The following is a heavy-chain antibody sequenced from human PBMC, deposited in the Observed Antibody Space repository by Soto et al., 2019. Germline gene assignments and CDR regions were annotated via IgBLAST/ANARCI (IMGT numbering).Heavy chain of an antibody. V-gene: IGHV3-13*01. CDR3: ARRLAVASTRTPYYYYYYGMDV. J-gene: IGHJ6*02. D-gene: IGHD6-19*01. CDR2: IGTAGDT. CDR1: GFTFSSYD. Sequence: EVQLVESGGGLVQPGGSLRLSCAASGFTFSSYDMHWVRQATGKGLEWVSAIGTAGDTYYPGSVKGRFTISRENAKNSLYLQMNSLRAGDTAVYYSARRLAVASTRTPYYYYYYGMDVWGQGTTVTVSS.